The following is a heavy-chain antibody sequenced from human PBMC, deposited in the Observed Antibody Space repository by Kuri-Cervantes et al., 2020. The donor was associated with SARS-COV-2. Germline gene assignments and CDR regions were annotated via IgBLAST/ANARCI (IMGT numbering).Heavy chain of an antibody. J-gene: IGHJ4*02. CDR1: GFTFSSYS. D-gene: IGHD3-10*01. V-gene: IGHV3-48*01. CDR2: ISSSSSTI. CDR3: AKDRYYGSGSYYWGTDY. Sequence: GESLKISCAASGFTFSSYSMNWVRQAPGKGLEWVSYISSSSSTIYYADSVKSRFTISRDNSKNTLYLQMNSLRAEDTAVYYCAKDRYYGSGSYYWGTDYWGQGTLVPVSS.